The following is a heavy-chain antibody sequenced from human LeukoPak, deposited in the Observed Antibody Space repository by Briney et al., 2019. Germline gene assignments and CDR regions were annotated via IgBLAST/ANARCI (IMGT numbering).Heavy chain of an antibody. CDR1: GYTFTSYG. CDR3: ARCHSIVATSPPGY. CDR2: IGTYNGNT. J-gene: IGHJ4*02. Sequence: ASVKVSCKASGYTFTSYGISWVRQAPGQGLEWMGWIGTYNGNTNYAQKVQGRVTMTTDTSTSTAYMELRSLRSDDTAVYYCARCHSIVATSPPGYWGQGTLVTVSS. D-gene: IGHD5-12*01. V-gene: IGHV1-18*01.